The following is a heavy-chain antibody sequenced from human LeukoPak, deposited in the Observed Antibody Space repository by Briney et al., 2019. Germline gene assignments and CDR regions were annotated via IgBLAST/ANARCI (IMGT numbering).Heavy chain of an antibody. Sequence: EASETLSLTCTVSGGSISSYYWSWIRQPPGKGLEWIGYIYYSGSTNYNPSLKSRVTISVDTSKNQFSLKLSAVTAADTAVYYCARAFGSGSYYKFWFDPWGQGTLVTVSS. CDR1: GGSISSYY. J-gene: IGHJ5*02. CDR3: ARAFGSGSYYKFWFDP. CDR2: IYYSGST. D-gene: IGHD3-10*01. V-gene: IGHV4-59*01.